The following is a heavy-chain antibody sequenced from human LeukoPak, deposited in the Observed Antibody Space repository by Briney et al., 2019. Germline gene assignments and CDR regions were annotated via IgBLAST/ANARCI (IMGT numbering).Heavy chain of an antibody. Sequence: GGSLRLSCAASEFTFSTSWMSWVRQAPGKGLEWVANIKQDGSEKYYMDSVKGRFSISRDNAKNALYLQMNSLRVEDTAVYYCGRSGRTFDYWGQGTLVTVSS. CDR1: EFTFSTSW. D-gene: IGHD1-26*01. J-gene: IGHJ4*02. V-gene: IGHV3-7*01. CDR3: GRSGRTFDY. CDR2: IKQDGSEK.